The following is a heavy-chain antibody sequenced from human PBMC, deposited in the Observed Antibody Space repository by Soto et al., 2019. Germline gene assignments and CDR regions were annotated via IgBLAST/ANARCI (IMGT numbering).Heavy chain of an antibody. J-gene: IGHJ4*02. CDR3: ASRDPGTSVDY. CDR2: IYRTGST. Sequence: SETLSLTCAVSGGSFTSNNWWTWVRQPPGQGLEWIGEIYRTGSTNYNPSLKSRDTISLDKSENPFSLKVTSLTAADTAVYYCASRDPGTSVDYWGQGTLVTVSS. D-gene: IGHD1-7*01. V-gene: IGHV4-4*02. CDR1: GGSFTSNNW.